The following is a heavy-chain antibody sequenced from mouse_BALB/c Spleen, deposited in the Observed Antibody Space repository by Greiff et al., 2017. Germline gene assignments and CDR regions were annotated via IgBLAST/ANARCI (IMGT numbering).Heavy chain of an antibody. J-gene: IGHJ2*01. V-gene: IGHV1-15*01. CDR1: GYTFTDYE. CDR2: IDPETGGT. D-gene: IGHD1-1*01. Sequence: QVQLQQSGAELVRPGASVTLSCKASGYTFTDYEMHWVKQTPVHGLEWIGAIDPETGGTAYNQKFKGKATLTADKSSSTAYMELRSLTSEDSAVYYWTSYYYGSSYYIDDWGQGTTLTVSS. CDR3: TSYYYGSSYYIDD.